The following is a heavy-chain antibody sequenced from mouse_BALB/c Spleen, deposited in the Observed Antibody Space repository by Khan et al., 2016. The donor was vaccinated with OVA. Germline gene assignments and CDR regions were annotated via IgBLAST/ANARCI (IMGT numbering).Heavy chain of an antibody. CDR2: INPSTGYT. D-gene: IGHD1-1*01. Sequence: VQLQQSGAELAKPGASVKMSCKASGYTFTKYWMHWVKQRPGQGLEWIGYINPSTGYTEYNQKFKDKATLTADKSSSTAYMQLSSRTSEDSAVYYCVNHGSSSAWFTDGGQGTLVTVSA. CDR3: VNHGSSSAWFTD. CDR1: GYTFTKYW. V-gene: IGHV1-7*01. J-gene: IGHJ3*01.